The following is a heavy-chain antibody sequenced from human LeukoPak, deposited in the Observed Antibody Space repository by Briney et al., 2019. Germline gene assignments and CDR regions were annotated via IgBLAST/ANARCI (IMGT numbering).Heavy chain of an antibody. Sequence: GGSLRLSCLASGFSFNSYTMNWVREAPGKGLEWVSTISPVSSYTWYAESVKGRFTISRDNPKNSLYSQMDSLRAKDTAVYYCVRDVSRRIGMDVWGQGTTVTVSS. CDR2: ISPVSSYT. V-gene: IGHV3-21*01. CDR3: VRDVSRRIGMDV. CDR1: GFSFNSYT. J-gene: IGHJ6*02. D-gene: IGHD2/OR15-2a*01.